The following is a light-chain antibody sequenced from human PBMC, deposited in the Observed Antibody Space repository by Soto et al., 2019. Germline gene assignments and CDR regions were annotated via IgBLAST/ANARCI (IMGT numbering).Light chain of an antibody. CDR3: QQHNSYPLT. Sequence: DIQLTQSPSFLSESVGDRVTITCRASQGISSYLAWYQQKPGKAPKLLIYAASTLQSGVPSRFSGSRSGTEFTLTISSLQPEDFATYYCQQHNSYPLTFGGGTKVEIK. V-gene: IGKV1-9*01. J-gene: IGKJ4*01. CDR2: AAS. CDR1: QGISSY.